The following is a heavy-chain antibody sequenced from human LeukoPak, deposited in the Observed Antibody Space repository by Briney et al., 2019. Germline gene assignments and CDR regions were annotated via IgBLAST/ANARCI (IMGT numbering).Heavy chain of an antibody. J-gene: IGHJ6*02. D-gene: IGHD3-3*01. CDR3: ARTLRFFRFLDV. V-gene: IGHV3-7*03. Sequence: GSLRLSLAASGFTFSNYLMSLVRQAPGEGLEGGANIKPDGSETYSVDSVKGRFTISRDNAKNSLYLQMNSLRAEDTAVYYCARTLRFFRFLDVWGQGTTVTVSS. CDR1: GFTFSNYL. CDR2: IKPDGSET.